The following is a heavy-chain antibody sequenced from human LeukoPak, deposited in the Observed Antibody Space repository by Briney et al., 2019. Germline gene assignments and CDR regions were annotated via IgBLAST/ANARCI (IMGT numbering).Heavy chain of an antibody. D-gene: IGHD3-22*01. CDR2: IWYDGSNK. CDR3: ARDCYDSSGFPAFDP. J-gene: IGHJ5*02. V-gene: IGHV3-33*01. CDR1: GFTFSSYG. Sequence: GGSLRLSCAASGFTFSSYGMHWVRQAPGKGLEWVAVIWYDGSNKYYADSVKGRFAISRDNSKNTLYLQMNSLRAEDTAVYYCARDCYDSSGFPAFDPWGQGTVVTVSS.